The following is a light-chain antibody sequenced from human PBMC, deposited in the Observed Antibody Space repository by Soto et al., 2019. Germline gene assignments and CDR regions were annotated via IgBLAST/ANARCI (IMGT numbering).Light chain of an antibody. V-gene: IGKV3-15*01. Sequence: EIVMTQSPATLSVSPGERATLSCRASQSISDTLAWYQQKPGQAPRLLIHGASTRAPGFPARFSGSGSGTDFTLTISSLQSEDFAVYSCQQYNNWPLTFGGGTKVDIK. CDR1: QSISDT. J-gene: IGKJ4*01. CDR3: QQYNNWPLT. CDR2: GAS.